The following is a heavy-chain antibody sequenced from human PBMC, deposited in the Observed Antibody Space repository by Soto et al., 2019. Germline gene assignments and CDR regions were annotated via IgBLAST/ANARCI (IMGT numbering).Heavy chain of an antibody. Sequence: QVQLVESGGGVVQPGRSLRLSCAASGFTFSSYAMHWVRQAPGKGLEWVAVISYDGSNKYYADSVKGRFTISRDNSKNTLYLQMNSLRAEDTAVYYCARLRNDKDPPFDYWGQGTLVTVSS. V-gene: IGHV3-30-3*01. J-gene: IGHJ4*02. CDR2: ISYDGSNK. CDR1: GFTFSSYA. D-gene: IGHD1-1*01. CDR3: ARLRNDKDPPFDY.